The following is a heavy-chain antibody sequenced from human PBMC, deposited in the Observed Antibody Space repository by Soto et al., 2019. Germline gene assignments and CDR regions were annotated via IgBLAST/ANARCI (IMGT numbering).Heavy chain of an antibody. V-gene: IGHV3-30-3*01. Sequence: GGSLRLSCAASGFTFSSYAMHWVRQAPGKGLEWVAVISYDGSNKYYADSVKGRFTISRDNSKNTLYLQMNSLRAEDTAVYYCARARGYSGYDVFDYWGQGTLVTVSS. J-gene: IGHJ4*02. CDR1: GFTFSSYA. D-gene: IGHD5-12*01. CDR3: ARARGYSGYDVFDY. CDR2: ISYDGSNK.